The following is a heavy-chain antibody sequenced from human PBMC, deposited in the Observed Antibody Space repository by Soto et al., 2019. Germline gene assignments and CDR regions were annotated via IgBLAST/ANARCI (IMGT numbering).Heavy chain of an antibody. CDR3: ARLWSYRDYVAFDI. CDR2: MNPNSGNT. J-gene: IGHJ3*02. Sequence: ASVKVSCKASGYTFTSYDINWVRQATGQGLEWMGWMNPNSGNTGYAQKFQGRVTMTRNTSISTAYMELSSLRSEDTAVYYCARLWSYRDYVAFDIWGQGTMVTVSS. CDR1: GYTFTSYD. V-gene: IGHV1-8*01. D-gene: IGHD4-17*01.